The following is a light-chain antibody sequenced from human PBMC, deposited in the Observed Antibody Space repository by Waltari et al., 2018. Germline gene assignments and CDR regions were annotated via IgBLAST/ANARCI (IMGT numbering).Light chain of an antibody. CDR2: DAS. CDR1: QDISNY. V-gene: IGKV1-33*01. Sequence: IQMTKSQSSLSASVADRVTITCQASQDISNYLNWYQQKPGKAPKLLIYDASNLETGVPSRFSGSGSGTDFTFTISSLQPEDIATYYCQQYDNLPFTFGPGTKVDIK. J-gene: IGKJ3*01. CDR3: QQYDNLPFT.